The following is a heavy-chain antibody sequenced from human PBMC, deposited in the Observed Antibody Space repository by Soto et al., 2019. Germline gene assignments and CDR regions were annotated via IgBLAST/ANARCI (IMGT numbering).Heavy chain of an antibody. Sequence: ASVKVSCKASGYTFTGYYMHWVRQARGQGLEWMGWINPNSGGTNYAQKFQGRVTMTRDTSISTAYMELSRLRSDDTAVYYCAREEYVWGSYRYRYFDYWGQGTLVTVSS. CDR3: AREEYVWGSYRYRYFDY. CDR2: INPNSGGT. V-gene: IGHV1-2*02. J-gene: IGHJ4*02. D-gene: IGHD3-16*02. CDR1: GYTFTGYY.